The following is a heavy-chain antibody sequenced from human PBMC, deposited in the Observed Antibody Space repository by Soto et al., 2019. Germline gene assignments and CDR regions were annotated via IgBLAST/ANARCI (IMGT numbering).Heavy chain of an antibody. J-gene: IGHJ4*02. CDR1: GGSFTSNNW. D-gene: IGHD1-7*01. V-gene: IGHV4-4*02. CDR2: IYRTGST. Sequence: QVQLQESGPGLVKPSGTLSLTCAVSGGSFTSNNWWTWVRQPPGQGLEWIGEIYRTGSTNYNPSRNGRVTISLDKSENQFSLKVTSLTAADTAVYYCASRDPGTSVDYWGQGTLVTVSS. CDR3: ASRDPGTSVDY.